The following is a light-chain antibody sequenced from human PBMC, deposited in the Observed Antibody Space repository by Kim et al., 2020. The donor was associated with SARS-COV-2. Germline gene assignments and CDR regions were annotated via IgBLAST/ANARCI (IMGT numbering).Light chain of an antibody. Sequence: ASVGDRATSTCRASQGIINYLAWYQLKPGTVPKFLIRAASTLQSAVPSRFSGGGSRTDFTLTISGMQPEDVATYYCQNYNSPPYTFGQGPKLEI. CDR1: QGIINY. V-gene: IGKV1-27*01. CDR3: QNYNSPPYT. J-gene: IGKJ2*01. CDR2: AAS.